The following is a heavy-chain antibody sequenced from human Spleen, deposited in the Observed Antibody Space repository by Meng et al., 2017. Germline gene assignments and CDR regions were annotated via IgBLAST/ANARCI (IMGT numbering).Heavy chain of an antibody. CDR1: GFTFSDYE. V-gene: IGHV3-48*03. J-gene: IGHJ4*02. CDR3: ARDADYSSSRFDY. D-gene: IGHD4-11*01. CDR2: ISGSGFTE. Sequence: GESLKISCAASGFTFSDYEMNWVRQAPGKGLEWVACISGSGFTEYYADSVKGRFTISRDNVKNSLFLQMHSLRAEDTAVYYCARDADYSSSRFDYWGQGALVTVSS.